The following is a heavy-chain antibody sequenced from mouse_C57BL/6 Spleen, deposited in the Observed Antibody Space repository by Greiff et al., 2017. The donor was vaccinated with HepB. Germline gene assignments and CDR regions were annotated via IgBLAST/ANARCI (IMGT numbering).Heavy chain of an antibody. CDR1: GYTFTSYW. CDR2: IHPSDSDT. D-gene: IGHD2-4*01. CDR3: ACARDYDYDGSPGFAV. Sequence: VQLQQPGAELVKPGASVKVSCKASGYTFTSYWMHWVKQRPGQGLEWIGRIHPSDSDTNYNQKFKGKATLTVDKSSSTAYMQLSSLTSEDSAVYYCACARDYDYDGSPGFAVWGQGTLVTVSA. J-gene: IGHJ3*01. V-gene: IGHV1-74*01.